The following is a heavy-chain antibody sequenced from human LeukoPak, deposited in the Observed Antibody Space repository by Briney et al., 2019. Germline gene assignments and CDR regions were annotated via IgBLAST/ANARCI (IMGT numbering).Heavy chain of an antibody. CDR2: IYYSGST. Sequence: SETLSLTCTVSGGSVSSDSYFWTWVRQPPGKGLEWIGYIYYSGSTNYNPSLKSRVTISLDTSKSQISLKLSSVTAADTAVYYCARGQRRLQDYWGQGTLVTVSS. J-gene: IGHJ4*02. CDR3: ARGQRRLQDY. CDR1: GGSVSSDSYF. V-gene: IGHV4-61*01.